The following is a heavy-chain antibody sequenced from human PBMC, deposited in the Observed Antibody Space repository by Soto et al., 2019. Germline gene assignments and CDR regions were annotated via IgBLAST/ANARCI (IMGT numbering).Heavy chain of an antibody. D-gene: IGHD4-17*01. CDR2: IYHSGST. J-gene: IGHJ4*02. V-gene: IGHV4-30-2*01. CDR1: GGSISSGGYS. CDR3: ARDRYGDYSLDS. Sequence: SETLSLTCAVSGGSISSGGYSWSWIRQPPGKGLEWIGYIYHSGSTYYNPSLKSRFTISRDNAENSLYLQLNSLRAEDTAVYYCARDRYGDYSLDSWGQGTLVTVSS.